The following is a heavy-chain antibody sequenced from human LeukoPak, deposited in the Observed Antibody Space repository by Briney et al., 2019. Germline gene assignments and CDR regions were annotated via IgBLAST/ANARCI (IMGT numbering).Heavy chain of an antibody. CDR2: INHSGST. CDR1: GGSFSGYY. D-gene: IGHD3-10*01. CDR3: ARLHLWFGELSHFDY. Sequence: SETLSLTCAVYGGSFSGYYWSWIRQPPGKGLEWIGEINHSGSTNYNPSLKSRVTIPVDTSENQFSLKLSSVTAADTAVYYCARLHLWFGELSHFDYWGQGTLVTVSS. V-gene: IGHV4-34*01. J-gene: IGHJ4*02.